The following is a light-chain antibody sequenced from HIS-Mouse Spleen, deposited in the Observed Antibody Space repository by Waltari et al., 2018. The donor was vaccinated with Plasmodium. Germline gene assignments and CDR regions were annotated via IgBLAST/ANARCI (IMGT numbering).Light chain of an antibody. J-gene: IGLJ2*01. Sequence: SYDLTQPPSVSVSPGQTASIPCPGNKLGDKYACWYQQKPGQSPVLVIYQDSKRPSGIPERFSGSNSGNTATLTISGTQAMDEADYYCQAWDSSTAWVFGGGTKLTVL. V-gene: IGLV3-1*01. CDR1: KLGDKY. CDR3: QAWDSSTAWV. CDR2: QDS.